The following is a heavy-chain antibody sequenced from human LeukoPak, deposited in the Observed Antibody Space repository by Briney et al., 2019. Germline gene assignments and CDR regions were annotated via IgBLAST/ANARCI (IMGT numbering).Heavy chain of an antibody. CDR2: FHTRGST. V-gene: IGHV4-61*02. Sequence: PSETLSLTCTVSRGSISSGNYYWSWIRQPAGKGLEWIGRFHTRGSTNYNPSLKSRVIISVDTSKNQFSLKLSSVTAADTAVYYCASSDYYDSSDYYYYYMDVWGKGTTVTISS. CDR1: RGSISSGNYY. J-gene: IGHJ6*03. CDR3: ASSDYYDSSDYYYYYMDV. D-gene: IGHD3-22*01.